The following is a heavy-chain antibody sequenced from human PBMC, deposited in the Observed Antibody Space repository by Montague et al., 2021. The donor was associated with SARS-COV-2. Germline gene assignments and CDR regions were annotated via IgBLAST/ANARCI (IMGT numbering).Heavy chain of an antibody. CDR2: ISHDGSNK. CDR3: ARERAITMVWGVMRPTKWFDP. J-gene: IGHJ5*02. CDR1: GFTFSAYT. D-gene: IGHD3-10*01. Sequence: SLRLSCAASGFTFSAYTIHWVRQAPGKGLEWVALISHDGSNKYYADSVKGRFTISRDNSKNTLYVQMNSLRAEDTAVYYCARERAITMVWGVMRPTKWFDPWGQGTLVTVSS. V-gene: IGHV3-30*04.